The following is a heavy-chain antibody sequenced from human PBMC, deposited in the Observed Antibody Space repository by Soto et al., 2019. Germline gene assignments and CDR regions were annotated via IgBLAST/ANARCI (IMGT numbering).Heavy chain of an antibody. CDR2: FDPEDGET. V-gene: IGHV1-24*01. CDR1: GYTLTELS. CDR3: ASWEYCSGGSCYVFVGYYFDY. Sequence: ASVKVSCKVSGYTLTELSMHWVRQAPGKGLEWMGGFDPEDGETIYAQKFQGRVTMTEDTYTDTAYMELSSLRSEDTAVYYCASWEYCSGGSCYVFVGYYFDYWGQGTLVTVSS. D-gene: IGHD2-15*01. J-gene: IGHJ4*02.